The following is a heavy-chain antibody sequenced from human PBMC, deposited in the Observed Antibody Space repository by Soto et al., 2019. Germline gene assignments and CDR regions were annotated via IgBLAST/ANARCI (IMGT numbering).Heavy chain of an antibody. Sequence: PSVKVSCKASGGTFSSYAISWVRQAPGQGLEWMGGIIPIFGTANYAQKFQGRVTITADESTSTAYMELSSLRSEDTAVYYCARDLYDFWSGYPDYYYYGMDVWGQGTTVTVSS. CDR3: ARDLYDFWSGYPDYYYYGMDV. CDR1: GGTFSSYA. D-gene: IGHD3-3*01. V-gene: IGHV1-69*13. J-gene: IGHJ6*02. CDR2: IIPIFGTA.